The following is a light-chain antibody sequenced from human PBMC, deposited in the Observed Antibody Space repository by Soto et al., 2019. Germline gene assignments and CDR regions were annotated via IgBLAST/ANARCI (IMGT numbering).Light chain of an antibody. J-gene: IGKJ2*01. V-gene: IGKV1-39*01. CDR3: QQSDTTPYT. CDR1: QSISSF. Sequence: DIPMTQSPSSLSVSVGDRVTITCRASQSISSFLHWFQQKPGKAPKLLIYASFNLQSGAPSRFSDSGSGTDFTLTITSLQPEDFATYYCQQSDTTPYTFGQGTKLEI. CDR2: ASF.